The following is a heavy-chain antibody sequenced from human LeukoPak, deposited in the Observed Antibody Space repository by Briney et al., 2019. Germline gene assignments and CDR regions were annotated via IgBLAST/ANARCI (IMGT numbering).Heavy chain of an antibody. CDR3: LRDLNWSLDQ. CDR2: IKSDGITI. D-gene: IGHD1-20*01. CDR1: GFTFSNYM. V-gene: IGHV3-74*01. Sequence: QPGGSLRLSCAASGFTFSNYMMHWVRQAPGKGLVWVSRIKSDGITITYADSVKGRFTISRDNAKNTLYLQMNSLRAEDTAVYYCLRDLNWSLDQWGQGTLVTGSS. J-gene: IGHJ4*02.